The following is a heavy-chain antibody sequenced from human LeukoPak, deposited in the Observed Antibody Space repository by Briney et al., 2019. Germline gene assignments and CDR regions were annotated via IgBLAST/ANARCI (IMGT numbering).Heavy chain of an antibody. CDR1: GFTFSSYA. D-gene: IGHD2-2*01. V-gene: IGHV3-30-3*01. CDR3: ARDEYLWVVIQLGLFDY. J-gene: IGHJ4*02. CDR2: ISSDGNNK. Sequence: GGSLRLSCAASGFTFSSYAMHWVRQAPGKGLEWVAVISSDGNNKYYADSVKGRFTISRDNSKNTLYLQMNSLRAEDTAVYYCARDEYLWVVIQLGLFDYWGRGTLVTVSS.